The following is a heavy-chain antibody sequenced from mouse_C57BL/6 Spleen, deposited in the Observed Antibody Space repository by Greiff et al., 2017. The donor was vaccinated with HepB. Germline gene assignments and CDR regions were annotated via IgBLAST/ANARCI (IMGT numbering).Heavy chain of an antibody. V-gene: IGHV14-3*01. J-gene: IGHJ4*01. CDR1: GFNIKNTY. CDR2: IDPANGNT. D-gene: IGHD1-1*01. Sequence: VQLQQSVAELVRPGASVKLSCTASGFNIKNTYMHWVKQRPEQGLEWIGRIDPANGNTKYAPKFQGKATITADTSSNTAYLQLSSLTSEDTAIYYCASPGYGSSYGYYAMDYWGQGTSVTVSS. CDR3: ASPGYGSSYGYYAMDY.